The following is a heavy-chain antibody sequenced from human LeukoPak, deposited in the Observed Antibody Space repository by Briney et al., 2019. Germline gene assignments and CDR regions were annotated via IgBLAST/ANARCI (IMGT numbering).Heavy chain of an antibody. CDR2: ISSSSRTI. CDR3: ARDLYDSSGYYPPGDAFDI. Sequence: GGSLRLSCAASGFTFSSYSMNWVRQAPGKGLEWVSYISSSSRTIYYADSVKGRFTISRDNAKNSLYLQMNSLRAEDTAVYYCARDLYDSSGYYPPGDAFDIWGQGTMVTVSS. V-gene: IGHV3-48*04. CDR1: GFTFSSYS. D-gene: IGHD3-22*01. J-gene: IGHJ3*02.